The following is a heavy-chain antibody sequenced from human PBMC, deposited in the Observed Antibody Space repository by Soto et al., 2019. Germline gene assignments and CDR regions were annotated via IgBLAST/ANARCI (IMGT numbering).Heavy chain of an antibody. D-gene: IGHD2-8*02. CDR3: ARTNSGPYYMDV. CDR1: GFTFSSYS. Sequence: GGSLRLSCAASGFTFSSYSMNWVRQAPGKGLEWVSYISSSSSTIYYADSVKGRFTISRDNAKNSLYLQMNSLRAEDTAVYYCARTNSGPYYMDVWGKGTTVTSP. J-gene: IGHJ6*03. V-gene: IGHV3-48*01. CDR2: ISSSSSTI.